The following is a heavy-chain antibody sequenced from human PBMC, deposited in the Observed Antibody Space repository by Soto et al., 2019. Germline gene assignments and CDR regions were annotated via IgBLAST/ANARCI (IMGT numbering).Heavy chain of an antibody. Sequence: ASVKVSCKASGYTFTTHNINWVRQATGQGLEWMGWMNPNSGTTGYAQKFQDRITLTRETPKTTAYMELSSLTSDATAVYFCVRFGVAAGYWGQGTQFAVSS. CDR1: GYTFTTHN. V-gene: IGHV1-8*02. D-gene: IGHD2-8*01. J-gene: IGHJ4*01. CDR2: MNPNSGTT. CDR3: VRFGVAAGY.